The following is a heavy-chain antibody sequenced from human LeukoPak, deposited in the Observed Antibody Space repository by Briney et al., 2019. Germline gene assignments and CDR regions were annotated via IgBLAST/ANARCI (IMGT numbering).Heavy chain of an antibody. CDR2: IYYSGST. Sequence: SETLSLTCTVSGGSISSYYWSWIRQPPGKGLEWIGYIYYSGSTNYNPSLKSRVTISVDTSKNQFSLKLSSVTAADTAVYYCARYYDFWSGYYRGRGAFDIWGQGTMVTVSS. CDR1: GGSISSYY. D-gene: IGHD3-3*01. CDR3: ARYYDFWSGYYRGRGAFDI. V-gene: IGHV4-59*01. J-gene: IGHJ3*02.